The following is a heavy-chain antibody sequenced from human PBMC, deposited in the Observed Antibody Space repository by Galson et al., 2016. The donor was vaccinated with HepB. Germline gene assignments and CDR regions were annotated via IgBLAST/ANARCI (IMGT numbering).Heavy chain of an antibody. V-gene: IGHV3-33*06. CDR2: MWHDGSKT. CDR3: AKDRGGRQLWGLHGMDV. J-gene: IGHJ6*02. Sequence: SLRLSCAASGFSFSYYGMHWVRQAPGKGLEWVAFMWHDGSKTYYPDSLRGRFTISRDTSKNTLYLQIDSLRVEDTAVYYCAKDRGGRQLWGLHGMDVWGQGTTVTVSS. CDR1: GFSFSYYG. D-gene: IGHD5-18*01.